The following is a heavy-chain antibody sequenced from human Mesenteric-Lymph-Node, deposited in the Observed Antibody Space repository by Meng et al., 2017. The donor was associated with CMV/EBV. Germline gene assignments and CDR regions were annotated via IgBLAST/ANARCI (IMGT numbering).Heavy chain of an antibody. V-gene: IGHV7-4-1*02. CDR1: SYA. CDR2: INTNTGNP. J-gene: IGHJ4*02. D-gene: IGHD3-9*01. CDR3: AREGRHYDILTGYYPPSPDY. Sequence: SYAISWVRQAPGPGLEWMGWINTNTGNPTYAQGFTGRFVFSLDTSVSAAYLHITSLRADDTAVYYCAREGRHYDILTGYYPPSPDYWGQGTLVTVSS.